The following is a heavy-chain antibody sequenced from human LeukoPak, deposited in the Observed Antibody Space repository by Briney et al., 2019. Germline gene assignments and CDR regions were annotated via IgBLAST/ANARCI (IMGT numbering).Heavy chain of an antibody. V-gene: IGHV1-2*02. CDR2: INPNSGGT. Sequence: ASVKVSCKASGYTFTGYYMHWVRQAPGQGLEWMGWINPNSGGTNYAQKFQGRVTMTRDTSISTAYMELSRLRSDDTAVYYCANAAPILTGYYFPAYWGQGTLVTVSS. CDR3: ANAAPILTGYYFPAY. CDR1: GYTFTGYY. D-gene: IGHD3-9*01. J-gene: IGHJ4*02.